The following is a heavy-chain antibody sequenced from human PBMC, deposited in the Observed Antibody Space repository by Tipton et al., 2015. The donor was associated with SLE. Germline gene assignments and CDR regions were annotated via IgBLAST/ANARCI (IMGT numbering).Heavy chain of an antibody. J-gene: IGHJ4*02. CDR3: ARDRSDYVWGSYHDY. CDR1: GGTFSSYA. D-gene: IGHD3-16*01. Sequence: QLVQSGAEVKKPGSSVKVSCKASGGTFSSYAISWVRQAPGQGLEWMGGIIPIFGKANYAQKFQGRVTITADESTSTAYMELRSLRSDDTAVYYCARDRSDYVWGSYHDYWGQVTLVTVSS. V-gene: IGHV1-69*01. CDR2: IIPIFGKA.